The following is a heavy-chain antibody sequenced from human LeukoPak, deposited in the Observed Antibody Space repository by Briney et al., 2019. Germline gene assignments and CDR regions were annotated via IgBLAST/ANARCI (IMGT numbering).Heavy chain of an antibody. CDR1: GLTVSSNY. V-gene: IGHV3-66*01. CDR3: ARGGPNFDAFDI. J-gene: IGHJ3*02. CDR2: IYSGGST. Sequence: GGSLRLXCAASGLTVSSNYMSWVRQAPGKGLEWVSVIYSGGSTYYADSVKGRFTISRDNAKNSLYLQMNSLRAGDTAVYYCARGGPNFDAFDIWGQGTMVTVSS. D-gene: IGHD1-7*01.